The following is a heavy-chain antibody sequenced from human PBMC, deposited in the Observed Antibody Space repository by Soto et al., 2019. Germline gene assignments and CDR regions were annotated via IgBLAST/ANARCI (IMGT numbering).Heavy chain of an antibody. Sequence: GASVKVSCKVSGYTLTELSMHWVRQAPGKGLEWMGGFDPEDGETIYAQKFQGRVTMTEDTSTDTAYMELSSLRSEDTAVYYCATVHVLRFLEWPWAYYFDYWGQGTLVTVSS. V-gene: IGHV1-24*01. CDR1: GYTLTELS. CDR2: FDPEDGET. J-gene: IGHJ4*02. D-gene: IGHD3-3*01. CDR3: ATVHVLRFLEWPWAYYFDY.